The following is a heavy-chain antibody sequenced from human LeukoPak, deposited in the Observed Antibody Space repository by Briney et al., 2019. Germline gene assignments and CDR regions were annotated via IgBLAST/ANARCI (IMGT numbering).Heavy chain of an antibody. CDR1: GFTFSSYA. Sequence: GGSLRLSCAASGFTFSSYAMSWVRQAPGKGLEWVSYISSSGSTIYYADSVKGRFTISRDNAKNSLYLQMNSLRAEDTAVYYCAREGYSSSCDYWGQGTLVTVSS. D-gene: IGHD6-13*01. CDR3: AREGYSSSCDY. J-gene: IGHJ4*02. CDR2: ISSSGSTI. V-gene: IGHV3-48*03.